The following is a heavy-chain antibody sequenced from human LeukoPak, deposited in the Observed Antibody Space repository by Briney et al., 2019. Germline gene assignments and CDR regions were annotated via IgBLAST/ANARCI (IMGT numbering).Heavy chain of an antibody. Sequence: SETLSLTCTVSGGSISSYYWSWIRQPPRKGLEWIGYIYYSGSTNYNPSPKSRVTISVDTSKNQFSLKLSSVTAADTAVYYCARAPLRFLEWSHFDYWGQGTLVTVSS. CDR3: ARAPLRFLEWSHFDY. CDR1: GGSISSYY. J-gene: IGHJ4*02. D-gene: IGHD3-3*01. V-gene: IGHV4-59*01. CDR2: IYYSGST.